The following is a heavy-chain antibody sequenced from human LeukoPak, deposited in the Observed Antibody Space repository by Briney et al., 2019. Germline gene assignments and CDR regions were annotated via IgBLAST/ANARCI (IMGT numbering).Heavy chain of an antibody. CDR1: GFTFSTYP. Sequence: PGGSLRLSCAASGFTFSTYPLNWVRQAPGKGLEWVSYISSSSGTIYYADSVKGRFTISRDNAKNSLFLQMNSLRAEDTAVYYCAGGANWADAFDIWGQGTVVTVSS. D-gene: IGHD3-16*01. CDR2: ISSSSGTI. V-gene: IGHV3-48*01. CDR3: AGGANWADAFDI. J-gene: IGHJ3*02.